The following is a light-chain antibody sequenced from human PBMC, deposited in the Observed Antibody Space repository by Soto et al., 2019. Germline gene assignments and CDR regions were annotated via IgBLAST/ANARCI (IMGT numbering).Light chain of an antibody. CDR1: QSVSSSY. V-gene: IGKV3-20*01. J-gene: IGKJ1*01. CDR2: GAS. CDR3: QQYDGSPKT. Sequence: EIVLTQSPGTLSLSPGERATLSCRASQSVSSSYLAWYQQKPGQAPRLLIYGASSRASGIPDRFSGSGSGTDFTLTISRLEPEDFEVYYCQQYDGSPKTFGQGTKV.